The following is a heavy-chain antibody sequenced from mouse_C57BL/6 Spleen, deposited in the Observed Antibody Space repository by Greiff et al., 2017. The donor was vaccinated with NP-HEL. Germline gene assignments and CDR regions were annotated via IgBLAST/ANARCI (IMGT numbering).Heavy chain of an antibody. V-gene: IGHV5-4*01. Sequence: EVKLVDSGGGLVKPGGSLKLSCAASGFTFSSYAMSWVRQTPEKRLEWVATISDGGSYTYYPDNVKGRFTISRDNAKNNLYLQMSHLKSEDTAMYYCAREGDRAWFAYWGQGTLVTVSA. J-gene: IGHJ3*01. CDR1: GFTFSSYA. D-gene: IGHD3-3*01. CDR3: AREGDRAWFAY. CDR2: ISDGGSYT.